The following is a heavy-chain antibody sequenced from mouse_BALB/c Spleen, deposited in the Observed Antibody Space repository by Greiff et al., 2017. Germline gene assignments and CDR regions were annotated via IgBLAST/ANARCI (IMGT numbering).Heavy chain of an antibody. CDR3: AREDSSFDY. Sequence: VQVVESAAELARPGASVKMSCKASGYTFTSYTMHWVKQRPGQGLEWIGYINPSSGYTEYNQKFKDKTTLTADKSSSTAYMQLSSLTSEDSAVYYCAREDSSFDYWGQGTTLTVSS. D-gene: IGHD6-1*01. V-gene: IGHV1-4*02. CDR2: INPSSGYT. CDR1: GYTFTSYT. J-gene: IGHJ2*01.